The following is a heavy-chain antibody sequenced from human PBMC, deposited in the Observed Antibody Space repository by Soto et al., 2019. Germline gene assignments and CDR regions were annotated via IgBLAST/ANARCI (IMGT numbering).Heavy chain of an antibody. CDR1: GFTFSSYW. V-gene: IGHV3-74*01. CDR2: INSDGCNT. Sequence: EVQLVESGGGLVQPGGSLRLSCAASGFTFSSYWMHWVRQAPGKGLVWVSRINSDGCNTGYADSVKGRFTISRDNDKNTLYLQMNSLRAEDTAVYYCAVIPRPGDGFDIWGQGTMVTVSS. D-gene: IGHD2-21*01. J-gene: IGHJ3*02. CDR3: AVIPRPGDGFDI.